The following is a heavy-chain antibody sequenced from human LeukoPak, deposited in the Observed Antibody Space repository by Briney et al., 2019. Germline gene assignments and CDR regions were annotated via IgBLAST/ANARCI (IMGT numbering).Heavy chain of an antibody. J-gene: IGHJ5*02. Sequence: GGSLRLSCAASGFTFSSYGMHWVRQAPGKGLEWVAVISYDGSNKYYADSVKGRFTISRDNSKNTLYLQMNSLRAEDTAVYYRAKDNRNDFEQNWFDPWGQGTLDTVSS. CDR1: GFTFSSYG. CDR3: AKDNRNDFEQNWFDP. CDR2: ISYDGSNK. D-gene: IGHD3-3*01. V-gene: IGHV3-30*18.